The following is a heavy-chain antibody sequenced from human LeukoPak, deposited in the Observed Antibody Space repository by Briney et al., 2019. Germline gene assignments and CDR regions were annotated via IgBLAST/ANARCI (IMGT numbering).Heavy chain of an antibody. CDR2: INSDGRTT. CDR1: GFTFSTYW. V-gene: IGHV3-74*01. J-gene: IGHJ4*02. Sequence: PGGSLRLSCAAAGFTFSTYWMHWVRQVPGKGLVWVSRINSDGRTTGYADSVKGRFTISRDNAKNTLYLQMNSLRAEDTAVYYCARVNVCPRCHFDYWGQGTLVTVSS. CDR3: ARVNVCPRCHFDY. D-gene: IGHD3-16*01.